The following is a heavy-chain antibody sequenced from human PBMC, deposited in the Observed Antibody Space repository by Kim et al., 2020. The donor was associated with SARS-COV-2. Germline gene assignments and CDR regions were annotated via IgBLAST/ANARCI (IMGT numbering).Heavy chain of an antibody. V-gene: IGHV3-30*18. D-gene: IGHD6-6*01. J-gene: IGHJ4*02. CDR1: GFTFSSYG. Sequence: GGSLRLSCAASGFTFSSYGMHWVRQAPGKGLECVAVISYDGSNKYYADSVKGRFTISRDNSKNTLYLQMNSLRAEDTAVYYCAKDHIAAFDYWGQGTLVT. CDR3: AKDHIAAFDY. CDR2: ISYDGSNK.